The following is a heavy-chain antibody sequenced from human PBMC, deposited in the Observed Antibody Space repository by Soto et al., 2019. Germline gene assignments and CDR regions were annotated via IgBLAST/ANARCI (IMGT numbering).Heavy chain of an antibody. CDR1: GFTFSSYA. V-gene: IGHV3-30-3*01. CDR3: EREPAASNYYFYGMDV. J-gene: IGHJ6*02. D-gene: IGHD6-13*01. Sequence: PGGSLRLSCAASGFTFSSYAMHWVRQAPGKGLEWVAVISYDGSNKYYADSVKGRFTISRDNSKNTLYLQMNSLRAEDTAVYYCEREPAASNYYFYGMDVWGQGTTVTVPS. CDR2: ISYDGSNK.